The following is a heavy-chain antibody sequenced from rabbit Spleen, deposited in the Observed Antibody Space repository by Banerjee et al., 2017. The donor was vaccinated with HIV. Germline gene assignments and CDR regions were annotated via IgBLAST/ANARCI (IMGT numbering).Heavy chain of an antibody. D-gene: IGHD2-1*01. CDR3: AREGDTMTMVIRGTRLDL. CDR2: IYPGFGIT. V-gene: IGHV1S47*01. J-gene: IGHJ6*01. Sequence: ELVESGGGLVQPGESLKLSCKASGIDFSSYGITWVRQAPGKGLEWIAYIYPGFGITYYASWVKGRFTISSDNAQNTVFLQMTSLTASDTATYFCAREGDTMTMVIRGTRLDLWGPGTLVTVS. CDR1: GIDFSSYG.